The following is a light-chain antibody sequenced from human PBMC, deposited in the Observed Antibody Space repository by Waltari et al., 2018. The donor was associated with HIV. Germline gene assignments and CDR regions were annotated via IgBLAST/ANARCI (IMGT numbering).Light chain of an antibody. CDR1: SSNIGSNF. V-gene: IGLV1-47*01. CDR3: AAWDDSLSGHVA. CDR2: ETD. Sequence: QSVLPQPPSASGTPGQRVTISCSGSSSNIGSNFVYWYQQILGTTPHLFIYETDQRASCVPVRVSGSKSGTAASLTISGLRSEDEADYCCAAWDDSLSGHVAFGGGTRVTVL. J-gene: IGLJ2*01.